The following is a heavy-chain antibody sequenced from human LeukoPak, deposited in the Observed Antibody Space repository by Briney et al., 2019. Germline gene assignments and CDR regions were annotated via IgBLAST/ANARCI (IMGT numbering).Heavy chain of an antibody. Sequence: SETLSLTCTVSGGSISSYYWSWIRQPPGKGLEWIGYIYYSGSTNYNPSLKSRVTISVDTSKNQFSPKLSSVTAADTAVYYCARHMPVVAASHYYYGMDVWGQGTTVTVSS. D-gene: IGHD2-15*01. CDR1: GGSISSYY. V-gene: IGHV4-59*08. CDR3: ARHMPVVAASHYYYGMDV. J-gene: IGHJ6*02. CDR2: IYYSGST.